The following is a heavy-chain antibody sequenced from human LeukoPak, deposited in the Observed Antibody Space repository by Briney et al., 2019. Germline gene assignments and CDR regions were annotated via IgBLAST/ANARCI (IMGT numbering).Heavy chain of an antibody. D-gene: IGHD3-22*01. V-gene: IGHV3-30*18. CDR2: ISYDGKNK. CDR1: GFTFESYG. Sequence: GGSLRLSCAASGFTFESYGIHWVRRAPGKGLERVAVISYDGKNKHYADSLEGRFTISRDNSKNTLYLQMNSLRAEDTAVYYCAKDWDSSGSGYYHIDYWGQGTLVTVSS. J-gene: IGHJ4*02. CDR3: AKDWDSSGSGYYHIDY.